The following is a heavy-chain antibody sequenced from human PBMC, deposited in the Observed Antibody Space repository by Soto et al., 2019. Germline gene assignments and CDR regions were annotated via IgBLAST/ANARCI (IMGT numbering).Heavy chain of an antibody. D-gene: IGHD6-13*01. Sequence: QVQLVESGGGVVQPGRSLRLSCAASGFTFSSYGMHWVRQAPGKGLEWVAVIWYDGSNKYYADSVKGRFTISRDNSKNTLYLQMNSLRAEDTGVYYCARDREAAAVHYYMDVWGKGTTVTVSS. J-gene: IGHJ6*03. CDR3: ARDREAAAVHYYMDV. V-gene: IGHV3-33*01. CDR1: GFTFSSYG. CDR2: IWYDGSNK.